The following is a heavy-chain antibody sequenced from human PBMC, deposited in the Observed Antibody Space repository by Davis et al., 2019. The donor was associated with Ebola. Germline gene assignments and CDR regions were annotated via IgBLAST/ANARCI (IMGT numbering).Heavy chain of an antibody. CDR3: ARGRAGSFNWFDP. D-gene: IGHD1-26*01. CDR2: MNPNSGNR. Sequence: AASAKLSCNAPAYTFTSYDINWLLQATGQGLEWMGWMNPNSGNRGYVQKFQGRVTMTRNTSISTAYMELSSLRSEDTAVYYCARGRAGSFNWFDPRGQGTLVTVSS. V-gene: IGHV1-8*01. J-gene: IGHJ5*02. CDR1: AYTFTSYD.